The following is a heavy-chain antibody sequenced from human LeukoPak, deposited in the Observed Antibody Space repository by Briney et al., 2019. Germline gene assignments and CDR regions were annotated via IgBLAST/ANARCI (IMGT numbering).Heavy chain of an antibody. Sequence: VASVKVSCKASGGTFSSYAISWVRQAPGQGLEWMGRIIPIFGTANYAQKFQGRVTITTDESTSTAYMELSSLRSEDTAVYYCARGDQFLYYYDSNPFDYWGQGTLVTVSS. V-gene: IGHV1-69*05. D-gene: IGHD3-22*01. CDR2: IIPIFGTA. CDR1: GGTFSSYA. J-gene: IGHJ4*02. CDR3: ARGDQFLYYYDSNPFDY.